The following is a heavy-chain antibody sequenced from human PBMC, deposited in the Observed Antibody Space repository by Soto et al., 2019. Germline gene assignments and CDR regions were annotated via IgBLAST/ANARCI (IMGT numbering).Heavy chain of an antibody. Sequence: PSETLSLTCTVSSGSISSSSYYWGWIRQHPGKGLEWIGSIYYSGSTYYNPSLKSRVTISVDTSKNQFSLKLSSVTAADTAVYYCARNDNLRIPLTPYYFDYWGQGTLVTVSS. CDR2: IYYSGST. CDR1: SGSISSSSYY. D-gene: IGHD5-18*01. CDR3: ARNDNLRIPLTPYYFDY. V-gene: IGHV4-39*01. J-gene: IGHJ4*02.